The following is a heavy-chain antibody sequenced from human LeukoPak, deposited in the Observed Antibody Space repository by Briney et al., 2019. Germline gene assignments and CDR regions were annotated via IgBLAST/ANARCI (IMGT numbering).Heavy chain of an antibody. Sequence: TGGSLRLSCAASGFTFSSYSMNWVRQAPGKGLEWVSYISSSSSTIYYADSVKGRFTISRDNSKNTLYLQMNSLRAEDSAEYYCAKSLLTTATGTGRAFDIWGQGTMVTVSS. J-gene: IGHJ3*02. CDR1: GFTFSSYS. CDR2: ISSSSSTI. D-gene: IGHD1-1*01. V-gene: IGHV3-48*01. CDR3: AKSLLTTATGTGRAFDI.